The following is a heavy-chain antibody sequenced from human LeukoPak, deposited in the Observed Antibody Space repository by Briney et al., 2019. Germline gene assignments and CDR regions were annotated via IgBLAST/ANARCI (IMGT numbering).Heavy chain of an antibody. CDR3: ARARNYYDSSDYYYEGDAFDI. CDR1: GGSIRSYY. J-gene: IGHJ3*02. D-gene: IGHD3-22*01. CDR2: IYYSGST. Sequence: SETLSLTCTVSGGSIRSYYWSWIRQPPGKGLEWIAYIYYSGSTNYNPSLKSRVTISVDTSKNQFSLKLSSVTAADTAVYYCARARNYYDSSDYYYEGDAFDIWGQGTMVTVSS. V-gene: IGHV4-59*01.